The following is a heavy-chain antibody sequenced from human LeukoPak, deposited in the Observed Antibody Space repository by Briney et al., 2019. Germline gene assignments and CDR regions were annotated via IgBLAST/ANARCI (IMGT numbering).Heavy chain of an antibody. CDR3: ARDKTTVTFARYYYYGMDV. CDR2: IYYSGST. Sequence: PSETLSLTCTVSGGSISSYYWSWIRQPPGKGLEWIGYIYYSGSTNYNPSLKSRVTISVDTSKNQFSLKLSSVTAADTAVYYCARDKTTVTFARYYYYGMDVWGQGTTVTVSS. CDR1: GGSISSYY. V-gene: IGHV4-59*01. J-gene: IGHJ6*02. D-gene: IGHD4-17*01.